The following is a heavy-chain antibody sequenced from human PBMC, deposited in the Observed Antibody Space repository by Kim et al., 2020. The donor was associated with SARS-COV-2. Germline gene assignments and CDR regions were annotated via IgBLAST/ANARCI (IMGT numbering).Heavy chain of an antibody. CDR3: ARDRNDILTGWAYYYGMDV. V-gene: IGHV4-31*03. CDR2: IYYSGST. Sequence: SETLSLTCTVSGGSISSGGYYWSWIRQHPGKGLEWIGYIYYSGSTYYNPSLKSRVTISVDTSKNQFSLKLSSVTAADTAVYYCARDRNDILTGWAYYYGMDVWGQGTTVTVSS. J-gene: IGHJ6*02. CDR1: GGSISSGGYY. D-gene: IGHD3-9*01.